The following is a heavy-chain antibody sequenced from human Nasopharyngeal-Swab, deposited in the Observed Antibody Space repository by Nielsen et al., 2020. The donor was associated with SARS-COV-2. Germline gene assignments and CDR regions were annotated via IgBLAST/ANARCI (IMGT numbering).Heavy chain of an antibody. Sequence: WIRQPPGKGLEWVSSVSGRDGTYYADSVKGRFTISRDISKNTLYLQMNSLRAEDTAVYYCAKDRNSAYYYYYMDVWGKGTTVTVSS. CDR3: AKDRNSAYYYYYMDV. CDR2: VSGRDGT. J-gene: IGHJ6*03. D-gene: IGHD1-26*01. V-gene: IGHV3-23*01.